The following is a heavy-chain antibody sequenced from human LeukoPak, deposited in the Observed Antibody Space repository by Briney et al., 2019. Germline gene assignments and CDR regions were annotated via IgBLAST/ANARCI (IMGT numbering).Heavy chain of an antibody. Sequence: ASVKVSCKASDYTFTSYGISWVRQAPGQGLEWMGWISAYNGNTNYAQKLQGRVTMTTDTSTSTAYMELRSLRSDDTAVYSCARGDIVATTFDYWGQGTLVTVSS. V-gene: IGHV1-18*01. CDR1: DYTFTSYG. D-gene: IGHD5-12*01. J-gene: IGHJ4*02. CDR2: ISAYNGNT. CDR3: ARGDIVATTFDY.